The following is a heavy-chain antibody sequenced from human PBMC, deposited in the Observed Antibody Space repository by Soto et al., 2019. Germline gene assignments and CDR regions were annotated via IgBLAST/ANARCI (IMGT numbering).Heavy chain of an antibody. J-gene: IGHJ4*02. D-gene: IGHD3-22*01. V-gene: IGHV3-30-3*01. Sequence: QVQLVDSGGGGVQPGTSLRLSCAASGFIFGSYAMHWVRQAPAKGLEWVAMISYDGSNKYYADSVKGRFTISRDNSKNTLYLQMSSLRVEDTALYHCARDYYDTSGHQPDSWGQGTLVTVSS. CDR1: GFIFGSYA. CDR3: ARDYYDTSGHQPDS. CDR2: ISYDGSNK.